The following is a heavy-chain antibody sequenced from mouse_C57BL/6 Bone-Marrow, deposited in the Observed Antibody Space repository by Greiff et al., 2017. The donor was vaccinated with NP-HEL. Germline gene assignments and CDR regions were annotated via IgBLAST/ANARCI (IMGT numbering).Heavy chain of an antibody. V-gene: IGHV14-2*01. Sequence: EVKLMESGAELVKPGASVKLSCTASGFNIKDYYMHWVKQRTEQGLEWIGRIDPEDGETKYAPKFQGKATITADTSSNTAYLQLSSLTSEDPAVYYCARRVDCYDGSYCWYFDVWGTGTTVTVAS. CDR2: IDPEDGET. CDR3: ARRVDCYDGSYCWYFDV. D-gene: IGHD1-1*01. CDR1: GFNIKDYY. J-gene: IGHJ1*03.